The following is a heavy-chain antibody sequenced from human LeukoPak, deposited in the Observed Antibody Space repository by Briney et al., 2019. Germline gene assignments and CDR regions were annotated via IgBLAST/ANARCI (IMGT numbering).Heavy chain of an antibody. CDR1: GGSISSYY. D-gene: IGHD6-19*01. CDR2: TYYSGST. CDR3: ARVGSSGWYKVFDY. J-gene: IGHJ4*02. V-gene: IGHV4-59*01. Sequence: PSETLSLTCTVSGGSISSYYWSWIRQPPGKGLEWIGYTYYSGSTNYNPSLKSRVTISVDTSKNQFSLKLSSVTAADTAVYYCARVGSSGWYKVFDYWGQGTLVTVSS.